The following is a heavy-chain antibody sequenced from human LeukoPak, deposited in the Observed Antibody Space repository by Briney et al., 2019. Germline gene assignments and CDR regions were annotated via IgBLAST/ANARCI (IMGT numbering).Heavy chain of an antibody. CDR1: GGSISSYY. CDR3: ARDQRGGDAFDI. J-gene: IGHJ3*02. V-gene: IGHV4-59*01. CDR2: IYYSGST. Sequence: SETLSLTCTVSGGSISSYYWSWIRQPPGKGLEWIGYIYYSGSTNYNPSLKSRVTISVDTSKNQFSLKLSSVTAADTAVYYCARDQRGGDAFDIRGQGTMVTVSS. D-gene: IGHD4-23*01.